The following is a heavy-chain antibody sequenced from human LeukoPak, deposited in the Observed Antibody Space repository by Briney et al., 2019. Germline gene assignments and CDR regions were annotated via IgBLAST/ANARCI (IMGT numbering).Heavy chain of an antibody. Sequence: PGGSLRLSCAASGFTFSSYEMNRVRQAPGKGLEWVSYISSSGSTIYYADSVKGQFTISRDNAKNSLYLQMNSLRAEDTAVYYCARDSSVRGVMRYWGQGTLVTVSS. V-gene: IGHV3-48*03. CDR3: ARDSSVRGVMRY. CDR2: ISSSGSTI. J-gene: IGHJ4*02. D-gene: IGHD3-10*01. CDR1: GFTFSSYE.